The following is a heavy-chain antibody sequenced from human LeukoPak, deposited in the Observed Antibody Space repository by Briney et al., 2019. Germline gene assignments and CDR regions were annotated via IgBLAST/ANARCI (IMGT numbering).Heavy chain of an antibody. CDR2: INPNSGGT. CDR1: GYTFTGYY. Sequence: ASVKVSCKASGYTFTGYYMHWVRQAPGQGLEWMGWINPNSGGTNYAQKFQGRATMTRDTSISTAYMELSRLRSDDTAVYYCARDSGSGWYYFDYWGQGTLVTVSS. V-gene: IGHV1-2*02. J-gene: IGHJ4*02. D-gene: IGHD6-19*01. CDR3: ARDSGSGWYYFDY.